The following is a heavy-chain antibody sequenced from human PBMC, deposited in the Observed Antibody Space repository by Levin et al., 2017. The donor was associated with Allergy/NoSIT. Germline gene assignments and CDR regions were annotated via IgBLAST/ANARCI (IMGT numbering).Heavy chain of an antibody. CDR1: GFTVSSNY. D-gene: IGHD3-22*01. Sequence: GGSLRLSCAASGFTVSSNYMSWVRQAPGKGLEWVSVIYSGGTTYYADSVKGRFTISRDKSKNTLYLQMNSLRAEDTAVYYCATTRASNYYDSSGYELNFDYWGQGTLVTVSS. CDR3: ATTRASNYYDSSGYELNFDY. J-gene: IGHJ4*02. V-gene: IGHV3-53*01. CDR2: IYSGGTT.